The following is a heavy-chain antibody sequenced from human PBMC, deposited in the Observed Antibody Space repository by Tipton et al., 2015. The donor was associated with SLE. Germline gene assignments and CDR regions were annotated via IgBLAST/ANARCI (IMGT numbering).Heavy chain of an antibody. D-gene: IGHD2-2*01. CDR3: ARRGDIVVVPAALPGYFDY. CDR2: IYHSGST. J-gene: IGHJ4*02. Sequence: TLSLTCAVSGYSISSGCYWGWVRQPPGKGLEWIGSIYHSGSTYYNPSLKSRVTISVDTSKNQFSLKLSSVTAADTAVYYCARRGDIVVVPAALPGYFDYWGQGTLVTVSS. CDR1: GYSISSGCY. V-gene: IGHV4-38-2*01.